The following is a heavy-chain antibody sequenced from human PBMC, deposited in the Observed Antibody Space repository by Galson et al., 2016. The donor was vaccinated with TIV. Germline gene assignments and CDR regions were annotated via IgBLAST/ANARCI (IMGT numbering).Heavy chain of an antibody. Sequence: QSGAEVKKPGESLKISCKGSGYSFTSYWIAWVRQMPGKGLELMGVIHPGDSDTRYSPSFQGQVSVSADRSISTAYLQWSSLKASDTAMYYCAKQIDFYQRVLDAFHIWGQGTLLTVSS. CDR2: IHPGDSDT. D-gene: IGHD1-1*01. V-gene: IGHV5-51*01. CDR1: GYSFTSYW. J-gene: IGHJ3*02. CDR3: AKQIDFYQRVLDAFHI.